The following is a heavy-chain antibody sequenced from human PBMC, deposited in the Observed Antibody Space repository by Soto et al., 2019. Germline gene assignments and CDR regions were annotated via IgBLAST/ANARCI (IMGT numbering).Heavy chain of an antibody. CDR2: ISTNGRST. J-gene: IGHJ4*02. CDR1: GFSFSDSA. V-gene: IGHV3-64D*06. D-gene: IGHD3-3*01. CDR3: LRDIFGVVIFDS. Sequence: QPGGSLRLSCSASGFSFSDSAMHWVRQAPGKRLEYVSAISTNGRSTYYADSVKGRFTISRDNSKNTVHLQMSSLRAEDTALYYCLRDIFGVVIFDSWGQGTPVTVSS.